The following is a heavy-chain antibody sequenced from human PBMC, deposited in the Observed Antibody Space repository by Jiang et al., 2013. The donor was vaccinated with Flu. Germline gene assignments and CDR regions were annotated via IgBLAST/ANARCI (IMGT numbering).Heavy chain of an antibody. J-gene: IGHJ4*02. CDR3: ARKYFDH. V-gene: IGHV3-7*01. CDR1: GFTFNDYW. CDR2: IKQDGSQK. Sequence: QLVESGGGLVQPGGSLRLSCAASGFTFNDYWMHWVRQAPGKGLEWVANIKQDGSQKYYVDSVKGRFTISRDNAKNSVYLQMNSLSAEDTAVYYCARKYFDHWGQGILVTVSS.